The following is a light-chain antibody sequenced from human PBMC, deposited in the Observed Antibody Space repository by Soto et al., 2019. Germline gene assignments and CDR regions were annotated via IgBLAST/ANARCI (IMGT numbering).Light chain of an antibody. CDR1: SSDVGGYEY. Sequence: QSALTQPASVSGSPGQSIIIPCTGASSDVGGYEYVSWYQQHPGKAPKLIISDVSNRPSGVSDRFSGSKSGNTASLTISGLQTEDEADYYCSSYSGSSTLVIFGGGTKLTVL. J-gene: IGLJ2*01. CDR2: DVS. V-gene: IGLV2-14*01. CDR3: SSYSGSSTLVI.